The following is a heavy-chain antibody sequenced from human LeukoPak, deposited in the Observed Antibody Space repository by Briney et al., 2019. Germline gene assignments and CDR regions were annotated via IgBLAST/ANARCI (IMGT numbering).Heavy chain of an antibody. CDR1: GGSVSSDSYY. CDR2: IYYTGST. Sequence: SETLSLTCTVSGGSVSSDSYYWSWIRRPPGKGLEWIGYIYYTGSTNYNPSLKSRVTISVDMSKNQFSLKLTSVTAADTAVYYCATKGPRRGYFNYWGQGTLVAVSS. CDR3: ATKGPRRGYFNY. J-gene: IGHJ4*02. V-gene: IGHV4-61*01.